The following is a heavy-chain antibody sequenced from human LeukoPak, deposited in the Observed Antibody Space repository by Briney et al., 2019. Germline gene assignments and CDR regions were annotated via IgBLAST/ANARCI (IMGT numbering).Heavy chain of an antibody. Sequence: SETLSLTCTVSGGSISSYYWSWIRQPPGKGLEWIGYIYYSGGTNYNPSLKSRVTISVDTSKNQFSLKLSSVTAADTAVYYCARQALGVIAVAGRRVGWFDPWGQGTLVTVSS. J-gene: IGHJ5*02. CDR2: IYYSGGT. CDR3: ARQALGVIAVAGRRVGWFDP. V-gene: IGHV4-59*08. CDR1: GGSISSYY. D-gene: IGHD6-19*01.